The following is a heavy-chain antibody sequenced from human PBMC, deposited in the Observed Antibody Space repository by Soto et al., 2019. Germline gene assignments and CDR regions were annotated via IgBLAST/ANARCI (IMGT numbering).Heavy chain of an antibody. Sequence: QVQLVQSGAEVKKPGASVKVSCKASGYTFTGYYMHWVRQAPGQGLGWMGWINPNSGGTNYAQKFQGWVTMTRDTSISTAYMELSRRRSDDTAVYYCARVQSARKYYFDYWGQGTLVTVSS. J-gene: IGHJ4*02. CDR2: INPNSGGT. CDR1: GYTFTGYY. CDR3: ARVQSARKYYFDY. V-gene: IGHV1-2*04.